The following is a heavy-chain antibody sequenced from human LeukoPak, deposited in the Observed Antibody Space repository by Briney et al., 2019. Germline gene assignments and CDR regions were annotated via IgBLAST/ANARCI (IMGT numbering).Heavy chain of an antibody. CDR3: ARSYGDYYYYYYYMDV. J-gene: IGHJ6*03. V-gene: IGHV4-59*12. CDR1: GGSISSYY. CDR2: IYYSGST. D-gene: IGHD4-17*01. Sequence: SETLSLTCTVSGGSISSYYWSWIRQPPGKGLEWIGYIYYSGSTNYNPSLKSRVTISVDTSKNQFSLKLSSVTAADTAVYYCARSYGDYYYYYYYMDVWGKGTTATISS.